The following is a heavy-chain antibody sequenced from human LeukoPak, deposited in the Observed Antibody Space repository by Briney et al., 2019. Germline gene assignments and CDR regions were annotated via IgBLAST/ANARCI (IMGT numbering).Heavy chain of an antibody. CDR2: ISSSGSTI. CDR3: ARDYGGSSPFDY. D-gene: IGHD4-23*01. J-gene: IGHJ4*02. Sequence: PGGSLRLSCAASGCTFSSYEMHWVRQAPGKGLEWVSYISSSGSTIYYADSVKGRFTISRDNAKNSLYLQMNSLRAEDTAVYYCARDYGGSSPFDYWGQGTLVTVSS. CDR1: GCTFSSYE. V-gene: IGHV3-48*03.